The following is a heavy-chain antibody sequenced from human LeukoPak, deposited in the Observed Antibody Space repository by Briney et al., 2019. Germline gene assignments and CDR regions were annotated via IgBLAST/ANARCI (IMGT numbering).Heavy chain of an antibody. J-gene: IGHJ4*02. Sequence: ASVKVPCKASGCTFNGYYMHWVRQAPRQGREGMGWINPNSGGTNYEHKFQGRVTMTRDTSISTAYMELSRLRSDDTGVYYCARDWTTRRVVTQLDCWGQGTLVTVSS. CDR3: ARDWTTRRVVTQLDC. V-gene: IGHV1-2*02. CDR2: INPNSGGT. D-gene: IGHD3-22*01. CDR1: GCTFNGYY.